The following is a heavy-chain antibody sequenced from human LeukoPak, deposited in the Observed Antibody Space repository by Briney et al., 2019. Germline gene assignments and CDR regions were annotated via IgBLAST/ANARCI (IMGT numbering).Heavy chain of an antibody. CDR2: RWYDGSNK. Sequence: GGSLRLSCAASGFTFGSYGMHWVRQAPDKGLEWVAVRWYDGSNKYYADSVKGRFTISRDNSKNTLYLQMNSLRAEDTAVYYCARAHLDDYGGNDGFDYWGQGTLVTVSS. J-gene: IGHJ4*02. D-gene: IGHD4-23*01. CDR3: ARAHLDDYGGNDGFDY. CDR1: GFTFGSYG. V-gene: IGHV3-33*01.